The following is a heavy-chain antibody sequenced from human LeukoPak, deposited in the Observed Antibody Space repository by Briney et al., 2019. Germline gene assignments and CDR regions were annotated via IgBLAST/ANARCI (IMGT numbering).Heavy chain of an antibody. V-gene: IGHV3-21*01. CDR3: ARDRVVSGRFGEVAS. J-gene: IGHJ5*01. CDR1: GFTFSSYS. CDR2: ISSSSTYI. Sequence: PGGSLRLSCAASGFTFSSYSMNWVRQAPGKGLEWVSFISSSSTYIYYADSVKGRFTISRDDAKNSLYLQMSSLRAGDTAVYYCARDRVVSGRFGEVASWGQGTLVTVSS. D-gene: IGHD3-10*01.